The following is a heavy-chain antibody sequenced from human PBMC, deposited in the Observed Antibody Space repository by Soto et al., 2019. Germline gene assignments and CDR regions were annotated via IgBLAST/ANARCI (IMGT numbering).Heavy chain of an antibody. D-gene: IGHD6-19*01. J-gene: IGHJ6*03. CDR3: ARDRGVAPPVAGNTHYYYYMDV. V-gene: IGHV1-18*01. CDR1: GYSFTNYG. Sequence: QDQLVQSGGEVKKPGASVKVSCKASGYSFTNYGITWVRQAPGQGFEWMGWISAYNGDTNYAQKLQGRVTMTTDASTSTAYSEFRTLRSDDTAVYYCARDRGVAPPVAGNTHYYYYMDVWGKGTTVTVSS. CDR2: ISAYNGDT.